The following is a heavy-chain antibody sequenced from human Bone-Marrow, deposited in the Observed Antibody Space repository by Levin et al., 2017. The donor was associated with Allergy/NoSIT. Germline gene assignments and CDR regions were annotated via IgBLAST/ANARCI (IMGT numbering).Heavy chain of an antibody. CDR3: ARSSILTAMVPYYYDSSGYYDLDY. D-gene: IGHD3-22*01. Sequence: ASVKVSCKASGYTFTSYDINWVRQATGQGLEWMGWMNPNSGNTGYAQKFQGRVTMTRNTSISTAYMVLSSLRSEDTAVYYCARSSILTAMVPYYYDSSGYYDLDYWGQGTLVTVSS. V-gene: IGHV1-8*01. CDR2: MNPNSGNT. CDR1: GYTFTSYD. J-gene: IGHJ4*02.